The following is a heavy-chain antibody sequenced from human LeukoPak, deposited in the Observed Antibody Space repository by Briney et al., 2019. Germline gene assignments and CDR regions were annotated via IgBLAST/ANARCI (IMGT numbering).Heavy chain of an antibody. CDR1: GGSISSNTYY. Sequence: ASETLSLTCTVFGGSISSNTYYWGWIRQPPGKGLEWIGSIYYGGSTYYNSSLKSRVTMSVDTSKNQFSLKLSSVTAADAAVYYCARGAGPSGSLHFDYWGQGTLVTVSS. CDR2: IYYGGST. V-gene: IGHV4-39*07. CDR3: ARGAGPSGSLHFDY. J-gene: IGHJ4*02. D-gene: IGHD1-26*01.